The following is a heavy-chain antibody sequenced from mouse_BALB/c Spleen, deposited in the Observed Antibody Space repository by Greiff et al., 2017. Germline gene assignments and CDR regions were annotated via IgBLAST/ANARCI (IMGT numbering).Heavy chain of an antibody. J-gene: IGHJ4*01. CDR2: ISSGSSTI. V-gene: IGHV5-17*02. D-gene: IGHD2-4*01. CDR1: GFTFSSFG. CDR3: ARGDMITTYYAMDY. Sequence: EVKLVESGGGLVQPGGSRKLSCAASGFTFSSFGMHWVRQAPEKGLEWVAYISSGSSTIYYADTVKGRFTISRDNPKNTLFLQMTSLRSEDTAMYYCARGDMITTYYAMDYWGQGTSVTVSS.